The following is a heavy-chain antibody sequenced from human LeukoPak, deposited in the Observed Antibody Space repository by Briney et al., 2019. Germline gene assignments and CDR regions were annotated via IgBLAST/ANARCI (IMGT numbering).Heavy chain of an antibody. Sequence: GGSLRLSCAASGFTFSTYGMHWVRQAPGKGLEWVAVIWYDGSNKYCADSVKGRFTISRDNSKNTLYLQMNSLRAEDTAVYYCARGSGSGSPSAFDIWGQGTMVTVSS. CDR3: ARGSGSGSPSAFDI. CDR1: GFTFSTYG. D-gene: IGHD3-10*01. V-gene: IGHV3-33*01. J-gene: IGHJ3*02. CDR2: IWYDGSNK.